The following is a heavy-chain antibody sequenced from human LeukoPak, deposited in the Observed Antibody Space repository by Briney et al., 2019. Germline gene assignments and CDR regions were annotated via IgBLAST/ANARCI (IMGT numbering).Heavy chain of an antibody. D-gene: IGHD3-10*01. V-gene: IGHV4-59*08. CDR1: GGSISSYY. J-gene: IGHJ4*02. CDR2: IYFSGRT. Sequence: PSETLSLTCTVSGGSISSYYWSWLRQSPGKGLEWIGHIYFSGRTTYNPSLGSRPTISADTSTSQLSLKLSSVTAADTAVYYCARHKPTGSYPLELWGQGTLVTVSS. CDR3: ARHKPTGSYPLEL.